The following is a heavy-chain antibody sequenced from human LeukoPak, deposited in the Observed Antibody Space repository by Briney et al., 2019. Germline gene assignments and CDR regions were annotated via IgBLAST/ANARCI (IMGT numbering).Heavy chain of an antibody. V-gene: IGHV4-59*01. J-gene: IGHJ3*02. CDR1: GGSISTFF. CDR3: ARGRRSSGRHDAFDI. CDR2: FDYSGST. Sequence: SETLVLTWPISGGSISTFFWGLVRQAPGEGPGWNGDFDYSGSTNYNPSLKSRVTISVDTSKNQFSLNLRSVTAADTAVYYCARGRRSSGRHDAFDIWAQGTMVTVSS. D-gene: IGHD6-19*01.